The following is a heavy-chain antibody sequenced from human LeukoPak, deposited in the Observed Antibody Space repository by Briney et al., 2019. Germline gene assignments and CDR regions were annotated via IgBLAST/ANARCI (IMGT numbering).Heavy chain of an antibody. CDR3: AKNGDRGAYCSGGSCYPYYYYNMDV. J-gene: IGHJ6*03. CDR2: IRSSGDST. Sequence: GGSLRLSCAASGFTFSSYGMSWVRQAPGKGLEWVSGIRSSGDSTYYADSVKGRFTISRDNSKNTLYLQMNSLRAEDTAIYYCAKNGDRGAYCSGGSCYPYYYYNMDVWGKGTTVTISS. D-gene: IGHD2-15*01. V-gene: IGHV3-23*01. CDR1: GFTFSSYG.